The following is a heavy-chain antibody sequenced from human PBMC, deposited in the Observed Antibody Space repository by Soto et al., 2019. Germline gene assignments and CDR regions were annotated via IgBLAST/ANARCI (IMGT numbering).Heavy chain of an antibody. D-gene: IGHD5-12*01. V-gene: IGHV1-69*02. CDR3: RDLSGYDSGGDY. CDR1: GGTFSSYT. Sequence: QVQLVQSGAEVKKPGSSVKVSCKASGGTFSSYTISWVRQAPGQGLEWMGRIIPILGIANYAQKFQGRVTITADKSTSTAYMELSSLRSEDTAVYYCRDLSGYDSGGDYWGQGNLFTVSS. CDR2: IIPILGIA. J-gene: IGHJ4*02.